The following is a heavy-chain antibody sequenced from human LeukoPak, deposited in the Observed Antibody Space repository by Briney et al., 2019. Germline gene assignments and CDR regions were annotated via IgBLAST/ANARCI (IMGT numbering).Heavy chain of an antibody. Sequence: GGSLRLSCAASGFTFSSYAMSWVRQAPGKGLEWVSAISGSGGSTYYADSVKGRFTISRDNSKNTLYLQVNSLRAEDAAVYYCAKASGGSYSYYFDYWGQGTLVTVSS. V-gene: IGHV3-23*01. CDR1: GFTFSSYA. D-gene: IGHD1-26*01. CDR3: AKASGGSYSYYFDY. J-gene: IGHJ4*02. CDR2: ISGSGGST.